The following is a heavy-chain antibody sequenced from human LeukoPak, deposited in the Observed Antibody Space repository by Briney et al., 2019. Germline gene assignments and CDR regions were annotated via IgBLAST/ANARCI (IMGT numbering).Heavy chain of an antibody. Sequence: GGSLRLSCVASGFTFSSYWMHWVRQDPRKGLVWVSRISGDGRNINYADSVRGRFTISRDNAKNTLYLQMNTLRVEDTAVYYCARVASATYGYNWGQGTLVTVSS. J-gene: IGHJ4*02. CDR3: ARVASATYGYN. CDR2: ISGDGRNI. V-gene: IGHV3-74*01. CDR1: GFTFSSYW. D-gene: IGHD5-18*01.